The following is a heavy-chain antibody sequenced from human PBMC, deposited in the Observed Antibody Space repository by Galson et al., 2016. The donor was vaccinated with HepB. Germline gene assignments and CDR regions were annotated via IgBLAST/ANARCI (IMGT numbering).Heavy chain of an antibody. CDR1: GGSISSAGYY. J-gene: IGHJ4*02. CDR2: IYYSGTS. Sequence: LSLTCSVSGGSISSAGYYWSWIRQHPGKGLEWIGYIYYSGTSYYNPSLKSRVTISLDKSKNQFSLKLNSVTAADTAVYFCARGSTFIHRWGQGTLVTVSS. CDR3: ARGSTFIHR. V-gene: IGHV4-31*03. D-gene: IGHD2/OR15-2a*01.